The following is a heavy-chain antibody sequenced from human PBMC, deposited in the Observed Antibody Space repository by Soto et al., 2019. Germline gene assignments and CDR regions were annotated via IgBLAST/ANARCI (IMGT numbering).Heavy chain of an antibody. V-gene: IGHV3-30*18. Sequence: GGSLRLSCAASGFTFSSYGMHWVRQAPGKGLEWVAVISYDGSNKYYADSVKGRFTISRDNSKNTLYLQMNSLRAEDTAVYYCAKDEGIVVVPAHNWFDPWGQGTLVTVSS. D-gene: IGHD2-2*01. CDR2: ISYDGSNK. CDR3: AKDEGIVVVPAHNWFDP. CDR1: GFTFSSYG. J-gene: IGHJ5*02.